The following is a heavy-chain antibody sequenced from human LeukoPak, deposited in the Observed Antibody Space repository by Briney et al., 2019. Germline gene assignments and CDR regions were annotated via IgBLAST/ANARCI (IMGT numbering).Heavy chain of an antibody. J-gene: IGHJ6*02. V-gene: IGHV4-61*01. CDR3: ARDRVATIYLSSSYGMDV. CDR1: GCSVSSGSYY. D-gene: IGHD5-12*01. Sequence: PSETVSLTCTVSGCSVSSGSYYWSWIRQPPGKGLEWIGYIYYSGSTNYNPSLKSRVTISVDTSKNQFSLKLSSVTAADTAVYYCARDRVATIYLSSSYGMDVWGQGTTVTVSS. CDR2: IYYSGST.